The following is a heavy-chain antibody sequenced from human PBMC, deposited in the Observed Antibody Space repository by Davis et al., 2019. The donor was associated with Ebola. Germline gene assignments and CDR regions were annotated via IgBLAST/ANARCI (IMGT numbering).Heavy chain of an antibody. V-gene: IGHV1-3*01. CDR3: ARDWSMMDAFDI. CDR1: LYTFTGYA. Sequence: SVPVSCMASLYTFTGYAMHWVRQAPGQRLEWMGWINGGNGDTKYSQKFQGRVTITRDTSASTAYMELSSLRSEDTAVYYCARDWSMMDAFDIWGQGTMVTVSS. D-gene: IGHD3-22*01. J-gene: IGHJ3*02. CDR2: INGGNGDT.